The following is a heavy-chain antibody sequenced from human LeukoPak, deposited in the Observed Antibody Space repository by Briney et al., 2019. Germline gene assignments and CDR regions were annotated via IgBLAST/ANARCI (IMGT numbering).Heavy chain of an antibody. D-gene: IGHD5-24*01. CDR2: IIPIFGTA. CDR1: GGTFSSYA. Sequence: ASVKVSCKASGGTFSSYAISWVRQAPGQGLEWMGGIIPIFGTANYAQKFQGRVTITADESTSTAYMELSSLRSEDTAVYYCARDGVEMATIIGYFDYWGQGTLVTVSS. V-gene: IGHV1-69*13. J-gene: IGHJ4*02. CDR3: ARDGVEMATIIGYFDY.